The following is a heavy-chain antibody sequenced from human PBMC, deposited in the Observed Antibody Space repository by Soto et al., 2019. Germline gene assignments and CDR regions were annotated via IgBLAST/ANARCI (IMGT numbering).Heavy chain of an antibody. J-gene: IGHJ4*02. CDR1: GYTFFNYG. CDR3: AISPIAATGSLDY. Sequence: QVQLVQSGAEVKNPGASVKVSCKASGYTFFNYGITWVRQAPGQGLEWMGWISAYNGNRNYAQKFQGRVTMTTDTSTSTAYMELRTLRSDDTAVYYCAISPIAATGSLDYWGQGTLVTVSS. D-gene: IGHD6-6*01. V-gene: IGHV1-18*01. CDR2: ISAYNGNR.